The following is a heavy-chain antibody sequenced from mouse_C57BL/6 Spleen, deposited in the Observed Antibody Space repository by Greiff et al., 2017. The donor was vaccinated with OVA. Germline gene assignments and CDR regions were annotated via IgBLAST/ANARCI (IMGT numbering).Heavy chain of an antibody. Sequence: EVKLQESGPGLVKPSQSLSLTCSVTGYSITSGYYWNWIRQFPGNKLEWMGYISYDGSNNYNPSLKNRISITRDTSKNQFFLKLNSVTTEDTATYYCARTGDYPMDYWGQGTSVTVSS. CDR2: ISYDGSN. CDR3: ARTGDYPMDY. J-gene: IGHJ4*01. CDR1: GYSITSGYY. V-gene: IGHV3-6*01. D-gene: IGHD2-4*01.